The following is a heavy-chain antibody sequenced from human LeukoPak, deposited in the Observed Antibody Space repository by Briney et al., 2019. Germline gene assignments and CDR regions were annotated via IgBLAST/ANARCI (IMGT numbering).Heavy chain of an antibody. V-gene: IGHV3-7*03. D-gene: IGHD3-22*01. CDR1: GFTFTTYC. Sequence: GGSLRLSCAASGFTFTTYCMSWVRQAPGKGLEWVGNINQDGSEKYYVDSVKGRFTISRDNAKHSLYLQMNNLRAEDTAVYYCARSGNYYDLSFDYWGQGSLVTVSS. J-gene: IGHJ4*02. CDR2: INQDGSEK. CDR3: ARSGNYYDLSFDY.